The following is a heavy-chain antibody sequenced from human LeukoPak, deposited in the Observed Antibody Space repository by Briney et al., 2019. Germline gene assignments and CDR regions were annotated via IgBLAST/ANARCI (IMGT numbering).Heavy chain of an antibody. V-gene: IGHV3-7*01. CDR3: ARHVADTDTYYFDY. CDR2: IKQDGSEK. Sequence: GGSLRLSCAASGDSFTVAWMTSVSQAPGKGLEWVANIKQDGSEKYYVDSLKGRFTISRDNAKNSLYLQMNSLRAEVTAVYYCARHVADTDTYYFDYWGQGTLVTVSS. D-gene: IGHD6-19*01. CDR1: GDSFTVAW. J-gene: IGHJ4*02.